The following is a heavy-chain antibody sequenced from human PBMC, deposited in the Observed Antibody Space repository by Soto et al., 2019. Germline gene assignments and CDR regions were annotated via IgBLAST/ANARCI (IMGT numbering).Heavy chain of an antibody. CDR3: ARDHHSYYDTSGYYPYFDF. CDR1: GGSISEKY. CDR2: IFANGHT. V-gene: IGHV4-4*07. D-gene: IGHD3-22*01. Sequence: SETLSLTCIVSGGSISEKYWNWVRQPPGKGLEWIGLIFANGHTDYNPSLKSRVTMSVDASKNQFSLRLTSLTAADTAVYFCARDHHSYYDTSGYYPYFDFWGQGTLVTVSS. J-gene: IGHJ4*02.